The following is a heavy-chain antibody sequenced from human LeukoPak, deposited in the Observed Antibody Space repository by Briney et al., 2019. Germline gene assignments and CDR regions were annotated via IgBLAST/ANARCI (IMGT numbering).Heavy chain of an antibody. CDR1: GYTFTGYY. CDR2: INPNSGGT. Sequence: ASVKVSCKASGYTFTGYYMHWVRQAPGQGLEWMGRINPNSGGTNYAQKFQGRVTMTRDTSISTAYMEPSRLRSDDTAVYYCARGKQLWFAFDIWGQGTMVTVSS. J-gene: IGHJ3*02. D-gene: IGHD5-18*01. V-gene: IGHV1-2*06. CDR3: ARGKQLWFAFDI.